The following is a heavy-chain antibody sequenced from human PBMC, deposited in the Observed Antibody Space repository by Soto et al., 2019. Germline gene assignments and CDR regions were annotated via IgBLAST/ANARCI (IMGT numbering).Heavy chain of an antibody. CDR2: IYYSGST. D-gene: IGHD2-15*01. V-gene: IGHV4-61*08. J-gene: IGHJ6*03. CDR3: ARVEGYCSGGSCYSERYYYYYMDV. Sequence: SETLSLTCTVSGGSISSGGYYWSWIRQHPGKGLEWIGYIYYSGSTNYNPSLKSRVTISVDTSKNQFSLKLSSVTAADTAVYYCARVEGYCSGGSCYSERYYYYYMDVWGKGTTVTVSS. CDR1: GGSISSGGYY.